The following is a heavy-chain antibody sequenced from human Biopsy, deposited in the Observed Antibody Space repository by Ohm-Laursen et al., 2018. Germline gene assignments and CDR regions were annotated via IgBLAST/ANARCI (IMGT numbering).Heavy chain of an antibody. Sequence: STVKVSCKASGYTFRNYGISWVRQAPGQGLEWMGWINPYNGKPNYAEKVQGRVTMTTDTSTSTAYMELRSLTSDDTAVYYCARPSTVTRAFDIWGQGTMVTVSS. V-gene: IGHV1-18*01. CDR3: ARPSTVTRAFDI. D-gene: IGHD4-17*01. CDR2: INPYNGKP. J-gene: IGHJ3*02. CDR1: GYTFRNYG.